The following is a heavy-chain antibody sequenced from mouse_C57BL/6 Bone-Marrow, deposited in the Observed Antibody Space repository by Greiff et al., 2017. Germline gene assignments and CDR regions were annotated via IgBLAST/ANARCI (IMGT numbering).Heavy chain of an antibody. D-gene: IGHD2-1*01. J-gene: IGHJ2*01. Sequence: QVQLQQPGAELVRPGTSVKVSCKASGYAFTNYLIEWVKQRPGQGLEWIGVINPGSGGTNYNEKFKGKATLTADKSSSTAYMQLSSLTSEDSAVYFCRRKDGNLDNWGQGTTLTVSS. CDR3: RRKDGNLDN. CDR1: GYAFTNYL. V-gene: IGHV1-54*01. CDR2: INPGSGGT.